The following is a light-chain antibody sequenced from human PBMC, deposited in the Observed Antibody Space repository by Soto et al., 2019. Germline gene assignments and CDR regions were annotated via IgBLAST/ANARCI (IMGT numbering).Light chain of an antibody. CDR2: EGS. V-gene: IGLV2-23*01. J-gene: IGLJ2*01. CDR3: SSYAGAVA. Sequence: QSVLTQPASVSGSPGQSITISCTGTSGDVGTYNLVSWYQHHPGKAPKLMIYEGSNRPSRVSHRFSGSQSGNTASLTISGLQAEDEADYYCSSYAGAVAFGGGTKLTVL. CDR1: SGDVGTYNL.